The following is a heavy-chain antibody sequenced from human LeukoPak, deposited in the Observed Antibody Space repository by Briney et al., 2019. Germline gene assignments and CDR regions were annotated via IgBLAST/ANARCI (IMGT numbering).Heavy chain of an antibody. CDR1: GYTFTDYY. CDR3: ATATTVTGPLDAFDI. CDR2: VDPEDGET. Sequence: ASVKVSCKVSGYTFTDYYMHRVQQAPGKGLEWMGLVDPEDGETVYAEKFQGRVTITADTSTDTAYMELSSLRSEDTAVYYCATATTVTGPLDAFDIWGQGTVVTVSS. D-gene: IGHD4-11*01. J-gene: IGHJ3*02. V-gene: IGHV1-69-2*01.